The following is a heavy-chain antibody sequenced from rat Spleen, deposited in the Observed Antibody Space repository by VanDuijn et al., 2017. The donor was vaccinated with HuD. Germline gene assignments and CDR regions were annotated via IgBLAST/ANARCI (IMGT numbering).Heavy chain of an antibody. CDR2: ISYDGGNT. Sequence: EVQLVESGGGLVQPGRSLKLSCAASGFTFSDYNMAWVRQAPKKGLEWVATISYDGGNTYYRDSVKGRFTLSRDNAKSSLYLQMDSLRSEDTATYYCTRDRILRSTGFDYWGQGVMVTVSS. CDR3: TRDRILRSTGFDY. CDR1: GFTFSDYN. J-gene: IGHJ2*01. V-gene: IGHV5-20*01. D-gene: IGHD1-6*01.